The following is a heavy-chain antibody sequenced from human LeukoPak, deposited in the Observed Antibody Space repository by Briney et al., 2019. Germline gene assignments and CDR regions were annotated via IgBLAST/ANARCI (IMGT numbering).Heavy chain of an antibody. J-gene: IGHJ5*02. CDR1: GYTLTELS. CDR3: AGLSSGWYFGRSVWFDP. D-gene: IGHD6-19*01. V-gene: IGHV1-24*01. Sequence: ASVKVSCKVSGYTLTELSMHWVRQAPGKGLEWMGGFDPEDGETIYAQKFQGRVTMTEDTSTSTAYMELRSLRSDDTAVYYCAGLSSGWYFGRSVWFDPWGQGTLVTVSS. CDR2: FDPEDGET.